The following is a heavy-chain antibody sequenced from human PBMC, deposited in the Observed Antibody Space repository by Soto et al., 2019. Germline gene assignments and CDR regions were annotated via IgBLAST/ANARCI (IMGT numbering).Heavy chain of an antibody. CDR3: ARVGCGCSGAAFEF. J-gene: IGHJ3*01. D-gene: IGHD6-19*01. V-gene: IGHV3-15*05. Sequence: VQLVESGGGLVKPGGSLRLSCAASGLTFSNVWMSWVRQAPGKGLQWVGRIKSKTAGGITDYAAPVKGRFTISRDDSENMVHLQTNSLRTDDAVVEYCARVGCGCSGAAFEFLVQGTKLTVSS. CDR1: GLTFSNVW. CDR2: IKSKTAGGIT.